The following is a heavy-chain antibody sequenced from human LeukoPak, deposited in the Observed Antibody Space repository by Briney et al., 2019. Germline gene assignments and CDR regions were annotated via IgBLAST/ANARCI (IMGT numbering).Heavy chain of an antibody. J-gene: IGHJ1*01. V-gene: IGHV3-33*06. CDR2: IWYDGSNK. Sequence: PGRSLRLSCAASGFTFRTYGMPWVRQAPGKGLEWVAVIWYDGSNKYYADSVKGRFTISRDNSKNTLYLQMNSLRAEDTAVYYCAKDRVWFRYFQHWGQGTLVTVSS. CDR1: GFTFRTYG. CDR3: AKDRVWFRYFQH. D-gene: IGHD3-10*01.